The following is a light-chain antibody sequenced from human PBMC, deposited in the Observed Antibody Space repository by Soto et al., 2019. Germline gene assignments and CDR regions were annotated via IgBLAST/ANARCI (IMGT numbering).Light chain of an antibody. V-gene: IGKV3-20*01. J-gene: IGKJ2*01. CDR2: GSS. Sequence: EVVLTQSPGTLSLSPGERATLSCRASQTVSNNYFAWYQQKPGQAPRHLSFGSSDRATGIPHRFGGSGSGTDFPLAISRLVPEDFAVYYCQQYGSSFPYTFGLGTKLEVK. CDR3: QQYGSSFPYT. CDR1: QTVSNNY.